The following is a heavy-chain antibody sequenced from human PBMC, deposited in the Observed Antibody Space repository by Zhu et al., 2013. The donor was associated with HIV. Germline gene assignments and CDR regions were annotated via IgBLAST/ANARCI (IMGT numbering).Heavy chain of an antibody. Sequence: QVQLMQSGAEVKKPGASVKVSCKASGYTFTSYDINWVRQATGQGLEWMGWMNPNSGNTGYAQKFQGRVTMTRNTSISTAYMELSSLRSEDTAVYYCARAITMIVVIPEHGMDVVGPRDHGHRLL. D-gene: IGHD3-22*01. V-gene: IGHV1-8*01. CDR3: ARAITMIVVIPEHGMDV. CDR2: MNPNSGNT. CDR1: GYTFTSYD. J-gene: IGHJ6*02.